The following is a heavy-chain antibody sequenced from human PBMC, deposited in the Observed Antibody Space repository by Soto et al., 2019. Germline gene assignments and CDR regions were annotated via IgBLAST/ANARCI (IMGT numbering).Heavy chain of an antibody. V-gene: IGHV4-31*03. CDR2: IYYSGRT. Sequence: PSETLSLTCTVSGGSISGGGYYWSWIRQHPGKGLEWIGYIYYSGRTYYNPSLKSRVTISVDTSKNQFSLKLSSVTAADTAVYYCARDRKRGYSDTLEAFDIWGQGTMVTVAS. J-gene: IGHJ3*02. CDR3: ARDRKRGYSDTLEAFDI. D-gene: IGHD3-22*01. CDR1: GGSISGGGYY.